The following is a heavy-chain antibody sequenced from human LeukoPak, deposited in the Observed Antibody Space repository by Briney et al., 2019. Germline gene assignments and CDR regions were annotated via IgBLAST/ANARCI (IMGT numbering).Heavy chain of an antibody. D-gene: IGHD2-8*01. CDR2: INAGNGNT. CDR3: ARLKYCTNGVCYAGFDY. Sequence: ASVKVSCKASGYTFTSYAMHWVRQAPGQRLEWMGWINAGNGNTKYSQKCQGRVTITRDTSADTAYMELSSLRSEDTAVYYCARLKYCTNGVCYAGFDYWGQGTLVTVSS. J-gene: IGHJ4*02. V-gene: IGHV1-3*01. CDR1: GYTFTSYA.